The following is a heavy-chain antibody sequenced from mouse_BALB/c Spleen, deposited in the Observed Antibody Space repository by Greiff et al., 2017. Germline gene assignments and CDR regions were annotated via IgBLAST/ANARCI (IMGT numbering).Heavy chain of an antibody. CDR1: GDSITSGY. Sequence: EVQVVESGPSLVKPSQTLSLTCSVTGDSITSGYWNWIRKFPGNKLEYMGYISYSGSTYYNPSLKSRISITRDTSKNQYYLQLNSVTTEDTATYYCASLGSSSLYYYAMDYWGQGTSVTVSS. CDR3: ASLGSSSLYYYAMDY. CDR2: ISYSGST. D-gene: IGHD1-1*01. J-gene: IGHJ4*01. V-gene: IGHV3-8*02.